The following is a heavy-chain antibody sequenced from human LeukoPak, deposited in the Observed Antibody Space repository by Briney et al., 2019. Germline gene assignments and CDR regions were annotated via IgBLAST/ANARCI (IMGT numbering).Heavy chain of an antibody. CDR1: GGTFSSYA. CDR2: IIPIFGTA. CDR3: ARPSGDPGAFDI. Sequence: SVKVSCKASGGTFSSYAISWARQAPGQGLEWMGGIIPIFGTANYAQKFQGRVTITADESTSTAYMELSSLRSEDTAVYYYARPSGDPGAFDIWGQGTMVTVSS. D-gene: IGHD3-10*01. V-gene: IGHV1-69*13. J-gene: IGHJ3*02.